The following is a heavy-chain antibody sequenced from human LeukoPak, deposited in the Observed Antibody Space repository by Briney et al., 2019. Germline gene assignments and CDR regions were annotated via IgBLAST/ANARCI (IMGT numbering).Heavy chain of an antibody. Sequence: GGSLRLSCAASGFTVSSNYMSWVRQAPGKGLEWVSVIYSGGSTYYADSVKGRFTISRDNSKNTLYLQMNSLRAEDTAVYYCARDPVVDGFDYRGQVTLVTVSS. V-gene: IGHV3-53*01. CDR2: IYSGGST. CDR1: GFTVSSNY. J-gene: IGHJ4*02. D-gene: IGHD5-24*01. CDR3: ARDPVVDGFDY.